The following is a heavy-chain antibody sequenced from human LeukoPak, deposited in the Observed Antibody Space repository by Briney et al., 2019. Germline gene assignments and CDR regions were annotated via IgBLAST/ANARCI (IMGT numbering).Heavy chain of an antibody. J-gene: IGHJ4*02. CDR1: GFTFSSYA. CDR2: ISGSGGVT. D-gene: IGHD2-8*01. V-gene: IGHV3-23*01. CDR3: ARAMVYYFDY. Sequence: GGSLRLSCAVSGFTFSSYAMSWVRHAPGKGLEWVSVISGSGGVTYYADSVKGRFTISRDNSKNTLCLQMNSLRAEDTAMYYCARAMVYYFDYWGQGTLVTVSS.